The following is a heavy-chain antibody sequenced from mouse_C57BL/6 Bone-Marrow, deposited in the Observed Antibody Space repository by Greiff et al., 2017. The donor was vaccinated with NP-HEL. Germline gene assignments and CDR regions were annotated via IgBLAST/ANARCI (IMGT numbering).Heavy chain of an antibody. CDR2: IDPSDSET. J-gene: IGHJ2*01. V-gene: IGHV1-52*01. CDR1: GYTFTSYW. CDR3: ARSIYYDYPFYY. D-gene: IGHD2-4*01. Sequence: QVQLQQPGAELVRPGSSVKLSCKASGYTFTSYWMHWVKQRPIQGLEWIGNIDPSDSETHYNQKFKDKATLTVDKSSSTAYMQLSSLTSEDSAVYYCARSIYYDYPFYYWGQGTTLTVSS.